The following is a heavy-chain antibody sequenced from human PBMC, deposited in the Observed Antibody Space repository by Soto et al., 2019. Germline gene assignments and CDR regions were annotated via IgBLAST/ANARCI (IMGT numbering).Heavy chain of an antibody. CDR1: GVTFSAFW. CDR2: TNKEGASS. J-gene: IGHJ3*02. Sequence: EVQLVESGGDFVQPGGSLRLSCAASGVTFSAFWMPWVRHVAGEGLIWISRTNKEGASSEYADSLKGRFSVSRDNAKNTMFMHMTGLRAEVTAVYYCARDDLRRNEALDIWGQGTVVTVSS. CDR3: ARDDLRRNEALDI. D-gene: IGHD2-21*01. V-gene: IGHV3-74*01.